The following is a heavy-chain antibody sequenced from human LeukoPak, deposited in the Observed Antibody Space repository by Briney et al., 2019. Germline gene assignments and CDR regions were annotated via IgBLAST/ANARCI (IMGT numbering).Heavy chain of an antibody. D-gene: IGHD3-10*01. CDR2: ISAYNGNT. CDR3: ARTARYYYGSGSSNWFDP. V-gene: IGHV1-18*04. CDR1: GYTFTSYG. Sequence: GASVKVSCKASGYTFTSYGISWVRQAPGQGLEWMGWISAYNGNTNYAQKLQGRVTMTTDTSASTAYMELSSLRSEDTAVYYCARTARYYYGSGSSNWFDPWGQGTLVTVSS. J-gene: IGHJ5*02.